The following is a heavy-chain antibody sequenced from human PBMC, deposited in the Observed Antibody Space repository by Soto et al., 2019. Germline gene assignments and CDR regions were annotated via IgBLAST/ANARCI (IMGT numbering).Heavy chain of an antibody. CDR2: ISTDKGQT. J-gene: IGHJ4*02. Sequence: QVQLVQSGPEVKKPGASVKVSCRTSGYTFTTFGITWVRQAPGQGLEWMGWISTDKGQTNYAQKFQGRVTMTTDTSTSTAYMELRSLRSDDTAIYYCATRSPAFDYWDQGTLVTVST. V-gene: IGHV1-18*01. CDR3: ATRSPAFDY. CDR1: GYTFTTFG.